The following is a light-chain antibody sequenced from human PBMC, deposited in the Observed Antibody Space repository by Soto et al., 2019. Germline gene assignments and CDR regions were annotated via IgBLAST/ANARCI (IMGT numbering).Light chain of an antibody. V-gene: IGLV2-14*02. CDR3: SSYTSSSTLYV. J-gene: IGLJ1*01. CDR1: SSDVGRYNL. Sequence: QSVLTQPASVSGSPGQSITISCTGTSSDVGRYNLVSWYQQHPGKAPKLIIHEDSKRSSGLSNRFSGSKSGNTASLTISGLQAEDEADYYCSSYTSSSTLYVFGTGTKLTVL. CDR2: EDS.